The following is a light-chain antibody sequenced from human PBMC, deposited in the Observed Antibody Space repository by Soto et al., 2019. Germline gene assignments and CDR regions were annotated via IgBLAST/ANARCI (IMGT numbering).Light chain of an antibody. CDR1: SSNIGAGYD. CDR3: QSYDSSLSGSGV. J-gene: IGLJ2*01. V-gene: IGLV1-40*01. CDR2: GNS. Sequence: QLVLTQPPSVSGAPGQRVTISCTGSSSNIGAGYDVHWYQQLPGTAPKPLIYGNSNRPSGVPDRFSGSKSGTSASLAITGLQAEDEADYYCQSYDSSLSGSGVFGGGTKLTVL.